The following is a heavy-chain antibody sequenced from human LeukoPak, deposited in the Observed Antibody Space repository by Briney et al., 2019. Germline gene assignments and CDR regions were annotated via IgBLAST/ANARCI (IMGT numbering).Heavy chain of an antibody. Sequence: ASVKVSCKASGYTFTTYSLAWVRQAPGQSLEWMGWISVNNGGTNYAQSFQERVTLTRDTSTNTAYLELRSLRSDDTAIIYCATATQPRGYFLHWGQGTRVTVSS. J-gene: IGHJ1*01. D-gene: IGHD2-2*01. CDR3: ATATQPRGYFLH. CDR2: ISVNNGGT. CDR1: GYTFTTYS. V-gene: IGHV1-18*01.